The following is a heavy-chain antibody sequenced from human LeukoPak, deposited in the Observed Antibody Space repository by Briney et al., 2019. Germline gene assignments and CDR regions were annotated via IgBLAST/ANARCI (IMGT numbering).Heavy chain of an antibody. V-gene: IGHV3-23*01. CDR2: ISGSGGST. J-gene: IGHJ6*02. Sequence: GGSLRLSCAASGFTFSSYAMSWVRQAPGKGLEWVSAISGSGGSTYYADSVKGRFTISRDNSKITLYLQMNSLRAEDTAIYYCAKDRRYSSSRDYYGMDVWGQGTTVTVSS. CDR1: GFTFSSYA. CDR3: AKDRRYSSSRDYYGMDV. D-gene: IGHD6-13*01.